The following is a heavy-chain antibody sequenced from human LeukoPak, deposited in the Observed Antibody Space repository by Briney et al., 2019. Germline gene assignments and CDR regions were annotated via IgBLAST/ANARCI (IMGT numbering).Heavy chain of an antibody. CDR2: IYSSGST. CDR3: ARAGRWTVAESWFDP. CDR1: GGSIGSYY. Sequence: SETLSLTCTVSGGSIGSYYWSWIRQPAAKGLEWIWRIYSSGSTNYNPSLKSRVTMSVDTSKNQFSLKLSSVTAADTAVYFCARAGRWTVAESWFDPWGQGTLVTVSS. J-gene: IGHJ5*02. V-gene: IGHV4-4*07. D-gene: IGHD6-19*01.